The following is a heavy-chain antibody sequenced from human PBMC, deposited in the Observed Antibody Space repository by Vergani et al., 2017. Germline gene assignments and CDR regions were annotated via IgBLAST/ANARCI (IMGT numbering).Heavy chain of an antibody. D-gene: IGHD6-19*01. V-gene: IGHV3-11*01. CDR3: ARDRDSSGWYVFFSSPDC. J-gene: IGHJ4*02. CDR2: ISSRGSSI. Sequence: QVQVVESGGGLVKPGGSLRLSCAASGFIFSDYYMSWIRQAPGKGLEWVSYISSRGSSIYYADSVKGRFTISRDNAKNSLYLQMNSLRAEDTAVYYCARDRDSSGWYVFFSSPDCWGQGTLVTVSS. CDR1: GFIFSDYY.